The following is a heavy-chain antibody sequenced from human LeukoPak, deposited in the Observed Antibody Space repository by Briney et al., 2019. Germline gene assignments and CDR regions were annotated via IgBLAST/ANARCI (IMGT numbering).Heavy chain of an antibody. CDR3: AREISTLFGVVTKRFDP. CDR2: IHTSGST. J-gene: IGHJ5*02. Sequence: SETLSLTCTVSGVSISSFYWSWIRQPAGKGLEWIGRIHTSGSTNYNPSLKSRVTMSADASKKQFTLNLRSVTAADTAVYYCAREISTLFGVVTKRFDPWGQGTLVIVSS. V-gene: IGHV4-4*07. D-gene: IGHD3-3*01. CDR1: GVSISSFY.